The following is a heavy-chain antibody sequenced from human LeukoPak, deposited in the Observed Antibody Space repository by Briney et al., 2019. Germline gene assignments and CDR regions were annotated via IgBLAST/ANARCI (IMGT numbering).Heavy chain of an antibody. CDR1: GGTFSSYA. CDR3: ARGDSSSPGNWFDP. V-gene: IGHV1-69*05. D-gene: IGHD6-6*01. Sequence: GASVKVSCKASGGTFSSYAISWVRQAPGQGLEWMGGIIPIFGTGNYAQKFQGRVTITTDESTSTAYMELSSLRSEDTAVYYCARGDSSSPGNWFDPWGQGTLVTVSS. J-gene: IGHJ5*02. CDR2: IIPIFGTG.